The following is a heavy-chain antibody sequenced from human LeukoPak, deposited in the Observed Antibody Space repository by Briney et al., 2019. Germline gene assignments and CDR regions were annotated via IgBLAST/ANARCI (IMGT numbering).Heavy chain of an antibody. CDR1: GGTFSIYA. D-gene: IGHD3-3*01. CDR3: ARDIGDYDFWSGRWFDP. Sequence: SVKVSCKASGGTFSIYAISWVRQAPGPGLEWRGGIIPIFGTANYAQKFQGRVTITADESTGTAYLELSSLRSEDTAVYYCARDIGDYDFWSGRWFDPWGQGTLVTVSS. CDR2: IIPIFGTA. V-gene: IGHV1-69*13. J-gene: IGHJ5*02.